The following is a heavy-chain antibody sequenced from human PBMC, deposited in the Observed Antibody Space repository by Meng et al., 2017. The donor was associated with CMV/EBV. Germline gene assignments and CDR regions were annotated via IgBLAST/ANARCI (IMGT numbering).Heavy chain of an antibody. CDR3: TTDRPRSGGKTHDY. V-gene: IGHV3-15*01. CDR2: IKSKFDGETT. J-gene: IGHJ4*02. Sequence: EVQLVESGGGLVKPGGSLSLSCTGSGLGFIFSNPWINWVRQAPGKGLEWVGRIKSKFDGETTDYAAPVKGRFTISRDDSRNTLYLYMNSLKTEDTAVYYCTTDRPRSGGKTHDYWGQGTLVTVSS. D-gene: IGHD4-23*01. CDR1: GLGFIFSNPW.